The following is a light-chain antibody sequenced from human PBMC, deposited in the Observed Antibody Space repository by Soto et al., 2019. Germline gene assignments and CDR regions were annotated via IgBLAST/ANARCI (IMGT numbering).Light chain of an antibody. CDR1: QSVSNK. CDR3: QQYNNWQFT. J-gene: IGKJ2*01. Sequence: EIVMTQSPATLSVSPGERATLSCRASQSVSNKLAWYQQKPGLGPRLLIYDASTRTTGLPDRFSGSGSGTEFTLTISSLQSEDIALYYCQQYNNWQFTFGQGTKVDIK. V-gene: IGKV3-15*01. CDR2: DAS.